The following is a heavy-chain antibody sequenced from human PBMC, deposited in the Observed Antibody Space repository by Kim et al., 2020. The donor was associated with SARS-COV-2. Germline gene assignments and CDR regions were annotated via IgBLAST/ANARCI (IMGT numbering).Heavy chain of an antibody. D-gene: IGHD6-19*01. Sequence: GGSLRLSCVASGLTFTNYAMSWVRQAPGKGLEWVSATSSGDSLFYADSVKGRFTISRDKSKNTLNLQMNSLRAEDTAIYYCAIRVAVAGTLDYWGQGTLVTVSS. J-gene: IGHJ4*02. CDR2: TSSGDSL. CDR1: GLTFTNYA. CDR3: AIRVAVAGTLDY. V-gene: IGHV3-23*01.